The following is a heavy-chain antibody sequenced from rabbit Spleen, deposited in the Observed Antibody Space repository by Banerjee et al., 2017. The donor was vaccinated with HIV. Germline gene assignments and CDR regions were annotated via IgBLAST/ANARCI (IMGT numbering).Heavy chain of an antibody. CDR1: GVSFSGDSY. Sequence: QSLEESGGDLVKPGASLTLTCLASGVSFSGDSYMCWVRQAPGRGLEWIACIDSGSSGFTYFASWAKGRFTISKTSSTTVTLQMTSLTAADTATYFCARDTGSSFSSYGMDLRGQGTLVTV. V-gene: IGHV1S40*01. D-gene: IGHD8-1*01. CDR3: ARDTGSSFSSYGMDL. CDR2: IDSGSSGFT. J-gene: IGHJ6*01.